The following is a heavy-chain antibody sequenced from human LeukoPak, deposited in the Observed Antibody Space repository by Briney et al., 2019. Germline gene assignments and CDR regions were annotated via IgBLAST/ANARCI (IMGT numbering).Heavy chain of an antibody. J-gene: IGHJ4*02. CDR1: GFSFSSYS. CDR3: AKAARPWTGYYESDY. CDR2: ISSSSSYI. D-gene: IGHD3/OR15-3a*01. V-gene: IGHV3-21*01. Sequence: AESLRLSCAVSGFSFSSYSMNWVRQALGKGLAWVSCISSSSSYIYYADSVKSRFPISRDTSKNTLFLQMNSLRAEDTAVYYCAKAARPWTGYYESDYWGQGTLVTVSS.